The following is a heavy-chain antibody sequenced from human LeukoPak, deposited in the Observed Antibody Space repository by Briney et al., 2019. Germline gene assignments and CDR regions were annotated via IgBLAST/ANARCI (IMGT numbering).Heavy chain of an antibody. V-gene: IGHV5-51*01. CDR3: ARLTQDYYYHGMDV. J-gene: IGHJ6*02. Sequence: GESLKISCQGAGYDFATYWLGWVRQMPGKGLEWVGRIYPGESDTKYSPSFQGQVTISADKSIGSAYLQWSSLKSSDTAMYYCARLTQDYYYHGMDVWGQGTTVSVS. CDR1: GYDFATYW. CDR2: IYPGESDT.